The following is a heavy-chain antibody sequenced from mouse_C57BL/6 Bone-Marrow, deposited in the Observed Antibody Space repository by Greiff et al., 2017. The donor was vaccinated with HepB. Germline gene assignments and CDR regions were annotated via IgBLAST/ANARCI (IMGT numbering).Heavy chain of an antibody. Sequence: EVMLVESGGGLVQPKGSLKLSCAASGFTFNTYAMHWVRQAPGKGLEWVARIRSKSSNYATYYADSVKDRFTISRDDSQSMLYLQMNNLKTEDTAMYYCVREGNSGLDYYAMDYWGQGTSVTVSS. CDR2: IRSKSSNYAT. CDR1: GFTFNTYA. V-gene: IGHV10-3*01. J-gene: IGHJ4*01. D-gene: IGHD3-1*01. CDR3: VREGNSGLDYYAMDY.